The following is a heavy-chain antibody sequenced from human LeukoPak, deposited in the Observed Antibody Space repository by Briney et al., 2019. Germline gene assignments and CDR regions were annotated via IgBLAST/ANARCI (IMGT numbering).Heavy chain of an antibody. J-gene: IGHJ2*01. CDR3: ARVGDHFHWNLDL. CDR1: GFTLSTYY. V-gene: IGHV3-53*01. CDR2: VYSGGST. Sequence: GGSLRPSCAASGFTLSTYYMNWVRQAPGKGLEWVSIVYSGGSTYYADSVKGRFTISRDTSKNTLSLQMNRLRAEDTAVYFCARVGDHFHWNLDLWGRGTLVTVSS. D-gene: IGHD3-3*02.